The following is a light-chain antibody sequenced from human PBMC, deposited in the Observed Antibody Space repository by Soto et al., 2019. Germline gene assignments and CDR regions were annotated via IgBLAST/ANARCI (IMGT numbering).Light chain of an antibody. Sequence: EIVMTQSPATLSVSPGDRATLSCRASQSVSTNLVWYQHKPGQAPSLLIYAASTRATGIPARFSGSGSGTEFTLTISSLQSEDFAVYYCQQYNDWPLDLTFGGGTKLEIK. CDR3: QQYNDWPLDLT. J-gene: IGKJ4*01. V-gene: IGKV3-15*01. CDR2: AAS. CDR1: QSVSTN.